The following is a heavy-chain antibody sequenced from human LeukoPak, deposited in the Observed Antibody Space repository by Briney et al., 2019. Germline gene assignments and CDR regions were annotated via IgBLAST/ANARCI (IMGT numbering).Heavy chain of an antibody. V-gene: IGHV1-18*01. J-gene: IGHJ3*02. Sequence: GASVKVSCKASGYTFTSYGISWVRQAPGQGLEWMGWTSTYIGNTNYAQKFQGRVTMTTDTSTSTAYMQLRSLRSDDTAVYYCARFGIIGTTNAFDIWGQGTMVTASS. CDR3: ARFGIIGTTNAFDI. CDR1: GYTFTSYG. CDR2: TSTYIGNT. D-gene: IGHD1-7*01.